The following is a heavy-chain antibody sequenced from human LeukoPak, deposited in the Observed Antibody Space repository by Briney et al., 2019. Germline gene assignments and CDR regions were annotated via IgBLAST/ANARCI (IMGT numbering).Heavy chain of an antibody. J-gene: IGHJ6*03. CDR3: ARQGYSGPGDYYYYYMDV. CDR2: IYTSGST. Sequence: SETLSLTCTVSGGSISSYYWSWIRQPPGKGLEWIGYIYTSGSTNYNPSLKSRVTISVDTSKNQFSLKLSSVTAADTAVYYCARQGYSGPGDYYYYYMDVWGEGTTVTVS. V-gene: IGHV4-4*09. CDR1: GGSISSYY. D-gene: IGHD5-12*01.